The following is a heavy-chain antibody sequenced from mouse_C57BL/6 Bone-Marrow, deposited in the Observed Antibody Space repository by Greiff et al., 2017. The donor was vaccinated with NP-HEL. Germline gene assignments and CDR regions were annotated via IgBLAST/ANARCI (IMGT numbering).Heavy chain of an antibody. CDR1: GYTFTSYW. Sequence: QVQLKQPGAELVMPGASVKLSCKASGYTFTSYWMHWVKQRPGQGLEWIGEIDPSDSYTNYNQKFKGKSTLTVDKSSSTAYMQLSSLTSEDSAVYYCARVGYYGSSPYYYAMDYWGQGTSVTVSS. D-gene: IGHD1-1*01. V-gene: IGHV1-69*01. CDR3: ARVGYYGSSPYYYAMDY. CDR2: IDPSDSYT. J-gene: IGHJ4*01.